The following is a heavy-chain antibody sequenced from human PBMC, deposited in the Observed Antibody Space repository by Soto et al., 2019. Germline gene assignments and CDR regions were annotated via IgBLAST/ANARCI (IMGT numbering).Heavy chain of an antibody. J-gene: IGHJ5*02. V-gene: IGHV4-4*07. CDR3: ARDRRHYYDSSGYYYRWFDP. CDR2: IYTSGST. CDR1: GGSISSYY. Sequence: QVQLQESGPGLVKPSETLSLTCTVSGGSISSYYWSWIRQPAGKGLEWIGRIYTSGSTNYNPSLKRRVTMSVDTSKNQFSLKLSSVTAADTAVYYCARDRRHYYDSSGYYYRWFDPWGQGTLVTVSS. D-gene: IGHD3-22*01.